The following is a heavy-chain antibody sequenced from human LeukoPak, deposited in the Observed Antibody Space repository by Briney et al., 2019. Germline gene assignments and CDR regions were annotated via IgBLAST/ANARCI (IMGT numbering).Heavy chain of an antibody. V-gene: IGHV3-21*01. D-gene: IGHD6-13*01. CDR2: ISSSGSSM. J-gene: IGHJ4*02. CDR3: AKDLGGYSSRWE. CDR1: GFTFSRCS. Sequence: MAGGSLRLSCVASGFTFSRCSMHWVRQAPGKGLEWVSSISSSGSSMYYADSVRGRFTISRDNTKNSLYLQMTSLRPEDTAVYYCAKDLGGYSSRWEWGQGTLVTVSS.